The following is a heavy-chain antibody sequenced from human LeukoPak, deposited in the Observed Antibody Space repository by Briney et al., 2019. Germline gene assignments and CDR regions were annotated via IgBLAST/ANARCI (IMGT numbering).Heavy chain of an antibody. CDR3: AKDLPPDYGGNPV. CDR1: GFTFSSYG. V-gene: IGHV3-30*02. CDR2: IRYDGSNK. J-gene: IGHJ4*02. D-gene: IGHD4-23*01. Sequence: GGSLRLSCAASGFTFSSYGMHWVRQAPGKGLEWVAFIRYDGSNKYYADSVKGRFTISRDNSKNTLYLQMNSLRAEDTAVYYCAKDLPPDYGGNPVWGQGTLVTVSS.